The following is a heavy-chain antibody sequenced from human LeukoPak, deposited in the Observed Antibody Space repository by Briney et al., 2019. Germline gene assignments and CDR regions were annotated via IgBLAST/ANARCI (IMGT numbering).Heavy chain of an antibody. CDR1: GGSISSYY. CDR2: IYYSGST. Sequence: SETLSLTCTVSGGSISSYYWSWIRQPPGKGLEWIGYIYYSGSTNYNPSLKSRVTISVDTSKNQFSLKLSSVTAADTAVYYCARARYCSGGSCYYDYWGQGTLVTVSS. J-gene: IGHJ4*02. D-gene: IGHD2-15*01. V-gene: IGHV4-59*12. CDR3: ARARYCSGGSCYYDY.